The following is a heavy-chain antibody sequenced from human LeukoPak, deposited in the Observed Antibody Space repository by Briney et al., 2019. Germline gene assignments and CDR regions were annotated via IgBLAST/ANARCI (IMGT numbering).Heavy chain of an antibody. Sequence: GASVKVSCKASGYTFTSYDINWVRQATGQGLEWMGWMNPNSGNTGYAQKFQGRVTMTRNTSISTAYMELSSLRSEDTAVYYCARPRRTYYYDSDAFDIWGQGTMVTVSS. CDR3: ARPRRTYYYDSDAFDI. CDR1: GYTFTSYD. J-gene: IGHJ3*02. V-gene: IGHV1-8*01. CDR2: MNPNSGNT. D-gene: IGHD3-22*01.